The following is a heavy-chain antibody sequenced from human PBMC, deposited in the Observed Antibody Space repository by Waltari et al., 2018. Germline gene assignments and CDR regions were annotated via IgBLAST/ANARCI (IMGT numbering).Heavy chain of an antibody. V-gene: IGHV3-53*01. D-gene: IGHD6-6*01. CDR1: GFTVSNNY. J-gene: IGHJ4*02. Sequence: EEHLVESGGGLMQPGGSLRLSCAASGFTVSNNYMHWLRQAPGKRLEWVSVIYSGGARYYSDSVKGRFTISRDSSTNTLSLHMNSLGAEDTAVYYCASSSSRWYYFDYWGQGTLVTVSS. CDR2: IYSGGAR. CDR3: ASSSSRWYYFDY.